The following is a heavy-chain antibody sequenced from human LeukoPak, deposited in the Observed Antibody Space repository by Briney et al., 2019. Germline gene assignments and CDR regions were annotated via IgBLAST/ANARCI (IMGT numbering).Heavy chain of an antibody. CDR1: GFTFSSYA. CDR2: ISGSGGST. Sequence: PGGSLRLSCAASGFTFSSYAMSWVRQAPGKGLEWVSAISGSGGSTYYADSVKGRFTISRDNSKNTLYLQMNSLGAEDTAVYYCAKISYDSSGYYYLDYWGQGTLVTVSS. J-gene: IGHJ4*02. D-gene: IGHD3-22*01. V-gene: IGHV3-23*01. CDR3: AKISYDSSGYYYLDY.